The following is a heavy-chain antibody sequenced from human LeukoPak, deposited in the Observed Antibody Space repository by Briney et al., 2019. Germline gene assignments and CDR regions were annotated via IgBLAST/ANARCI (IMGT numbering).Heavy chain of an antibody. CDR3: ARVGGSYDLDY. D-gene: IGHD1-26*01. Sequence: SETLSLTCTVSGGSISSGDYYWSWIRQPPGKGLEWIGYIYYSGSTYYNPSLKSRATISVDTSKNQFSLKLSSVTAADTAVYYCARVGGSYDLDYWGQGTLVTVSS. J-gene: IGHJ4*02. V-gene: IGHV4-30-4*01. CDR2: IYYSGST. CDR1: GGSISSGDYY.